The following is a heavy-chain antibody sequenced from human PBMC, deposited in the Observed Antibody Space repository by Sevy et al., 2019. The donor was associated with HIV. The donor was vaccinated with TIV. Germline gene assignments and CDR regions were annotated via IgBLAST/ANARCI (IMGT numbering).Heavy chain of an antibody. CDR3: ARMKFWNGDFDY. CDR2: IYYSGRT. CDR1: GGSISNADYY. Sequence: SETLSLTCSVSGGSISNADYYWSWIRQPPGKGLEWLGYIYYSGRTYYNPSLKSRISISVDTSRNQFSLSLDSVTAADTAVYYCARMKFWNGDFDYWGQGTLVTVSS. V-gene: IGHV4-30-4*01. J-gene: IGHJ4*02. D-gene: IGHD3-3*01.